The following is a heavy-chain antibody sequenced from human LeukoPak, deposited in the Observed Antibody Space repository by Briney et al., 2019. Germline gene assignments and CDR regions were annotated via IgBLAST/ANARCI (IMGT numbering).Heavy chain of an antibody. Sequence: GGSLRLSCAASGFTFSSYWMSWVRQAPGKGLEWVANIKQDGSEKYYVDSVKGRFTISRDNAKNSLYLQMNSLRAEDTAVFYCARWGHNDSSGYLGFDYWGQGTLVTVSS. J-gene: IGHJ4*02. CDR2: IKQDGSEK. CDR1: GFTFSSYW. CDR3: ARWGHNDSSGYLGFDY. D-gene: IGHD3-22*01. V-gene: IGHV3-7*01.